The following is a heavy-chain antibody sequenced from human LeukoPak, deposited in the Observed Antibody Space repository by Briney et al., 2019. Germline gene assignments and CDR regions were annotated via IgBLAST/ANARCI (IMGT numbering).Heavy chain of an antibody. CDR1: GFTFSSYG. CDR2: IWYDGSNK. V-gene: IGHV3-33*06. D-gene: IGHD3-10*01. J-gene: IGHJ4*02. CDR3: AKNADLWFGELFFDY. Sequence: GGSLRLSRAASGFTFSSYGMHWVRQAPGKGLEWVAVIWYDGSNKYYADSVKGRFTISRDNSKNTLYLQMNSLRAEDTAVYYCAKNADLWFGELFFDYWGQGTLVTVSS.